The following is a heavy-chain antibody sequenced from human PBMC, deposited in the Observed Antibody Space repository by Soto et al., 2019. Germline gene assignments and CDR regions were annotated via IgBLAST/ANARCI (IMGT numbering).Heavy chain of an antibody. CDR1: GGTFSSYA. J-gene: IGHJ6*02. CDR2: IIPIFGTA. CDR3: ARVYYDSSGPTYYYYGMDV. Sequence: QVQLVQSGAEVKKPGSSVKVSCKASGGTFSSYAISWVRQAPGQGLEWMGGIIPIFGTANYAQKFQGRVTITADASTSTAYMELNSLRSEDTAVYYCARVYYDSSGPTYYYYGMDVLGQGTTVTVSS. D-gene: IGHD3-22*01. V-gene: IGHV1-69*01.